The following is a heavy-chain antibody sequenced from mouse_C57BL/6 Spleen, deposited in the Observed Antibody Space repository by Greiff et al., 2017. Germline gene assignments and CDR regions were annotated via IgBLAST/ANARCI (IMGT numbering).Heavy chain of an antibody. J-gene: IGHJ4*01. D-gene: IGHD2-13*01. CDR2: IDPETGGT. Sequence: QVQLQQSGAELVRPGASVTLSCKASGYTFTDYEMHWVKQTPVHGLEWIGAIDPETGGTAYNQKFKGKAILTADKSSSTAYMELRSLTSEDSAVYYGTRSGIYYGVYAMDYWGQGTSVTVSS. CDR3: TRSGIYYGVYAMDY. V-gene: IGHV1-15*01. CDR1: GYTFTDYE.